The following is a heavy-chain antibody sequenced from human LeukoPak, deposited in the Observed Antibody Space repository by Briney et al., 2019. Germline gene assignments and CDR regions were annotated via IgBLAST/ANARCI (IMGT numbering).Heavy chain of an antibody. D-gene: IGHD3-22*01. V-gene: IGHV3-74*01. CDR3: VRLTFYVGRGHYPDH. CDR2: ISSDGTSA. CDR1: GFTFSSHR. Sequence: GGSLRLSCGASGFTFSSHRMHWVRQAPGEAPAWVARISSDGTSAVYADSVRGRFTVSRDNAKSTMFLQMDSLRAEDTAVYYCVRLTFYVGRGHYPDHWGQGTLVTVSS. J-gene: IGHJ4*02.